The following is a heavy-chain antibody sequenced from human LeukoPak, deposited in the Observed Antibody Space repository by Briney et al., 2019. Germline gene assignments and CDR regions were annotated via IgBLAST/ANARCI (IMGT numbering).Heavy chain of an antibody. CDR3: AKAVTVVPTPGDAFDI. V-gene: IGHV3-9*01. D-gene: IGHD4-23*01. Sequence: GGSLRLSCAASGFTFDDYAKHWVRQAPGKGLEWVSGISWNSGSIGYADSVKGRFTISRDNAKNSLYLQMNSLRAEDTALYYCAKAVTVVPTPGDAFDIWGQGTMVTVSS. CDR1: GFTFDDYA. J-gene: IGHJ3*02. CDR2: ISWNSGSI.